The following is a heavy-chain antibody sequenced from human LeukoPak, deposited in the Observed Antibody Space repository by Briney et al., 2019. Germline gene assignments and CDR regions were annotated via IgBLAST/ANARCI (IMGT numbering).Heavy chain of an antibody. V-gene: IGHV4-4*07. CDR2: IYPSGT. CDR3: AKSSGSYRP. D-gene: IGHD1-26*01. CDR1: GDSIGSNY. Sequence: PSETLSLTFTVSGDSIGSNYWSWIRQPAGKGLEWIGRIYPSGTNYSPSLKRRVTISVDKSKNHVSLKLISVTAADTAMYYCAKSSGSYRPWGQGTLVTVSS. J-gene: IGHJ5*02.